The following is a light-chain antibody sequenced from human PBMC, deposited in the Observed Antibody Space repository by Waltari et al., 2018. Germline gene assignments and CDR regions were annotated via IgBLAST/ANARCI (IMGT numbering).Light chain of an antibody. Sequence: EIVLTQSPGTLSLSPGERATLPCRASQSISKYLAWYQQKPGQAPRRLIYHASSRAAGIPDRFSGSGYGKDFSLTISRLEAEDFAVYYCQHYESLPVTFGQGTKVEIK. CDR2: HAS. V-gene: IGKV3-20*01. J-gene: IGKJ1*01. CDR3: QHYESLPVT. CDR1: QSISKY.